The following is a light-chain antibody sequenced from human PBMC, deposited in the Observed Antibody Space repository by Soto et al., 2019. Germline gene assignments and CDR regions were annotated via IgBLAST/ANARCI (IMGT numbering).Light chain of an antibody. Sequence: DILMTLSPSTLSASGGVRVTITCRASQSISVWLAWYQQKPGKAPNLLIYQASRLESGVPSRFSGSGSGTEFTLTISSLQPDDFATYYCQQHQTYSTFGQGTKVDIK. CDR1: QSISVW. J-gene: IGKJ1*01. CDR2: QAS. CDR3: QQHQTYST. V-gene: IGKV1-5*03.